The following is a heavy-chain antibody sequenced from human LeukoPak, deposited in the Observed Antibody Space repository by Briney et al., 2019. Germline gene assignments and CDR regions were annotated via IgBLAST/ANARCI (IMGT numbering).Heavy chain of an antibody. V-gene: IGHV3-23*01. CDR1: GFTFSSCA. CDR2: ISGSGATT. CDR3: ARDWNYYGIFDY. Sequence: PGGSLRLSCAASGFTFSSCAMTWVRQAPGKGLEWVSSISGSGATTYYADSVKGRFTISRDNSKNTLYLQVNSLRAEDTAVYYCARDWNYYGIFDYWGQGTLVTVSS. J-gene: IGHJ4*02. D-gene: IGHD3-10*01.